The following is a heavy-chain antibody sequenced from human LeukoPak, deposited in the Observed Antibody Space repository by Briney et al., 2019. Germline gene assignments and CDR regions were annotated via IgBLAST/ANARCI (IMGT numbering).Heavy chain of an antibody. D-gene: IGHD6-6*01. CDR1: GYTFTSYG. CDR3: ARAIAACSAWYWYFDL. J-gene: IGHJ2*01. CDR2: ISAYNGNA. Sequence: ASVKVSCKASGYTFTSYGISWVRQAPGQGLEWMGWISAYNGNANYAQKLQGRVTMTTDTSTSTAYMELRSLRSDDTAVYYCARAIAACSAWYWYFDLWGRGTLVTVSS. V-gene: IGHV1-18*01.